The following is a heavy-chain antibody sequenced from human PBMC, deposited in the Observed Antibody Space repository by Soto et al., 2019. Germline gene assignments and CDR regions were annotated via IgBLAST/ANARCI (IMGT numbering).Heavy chain of an antibody. CDR3: ARLGALEPDVFEI. V-gene: IGHV4-39*07. Sequence: PSETLSLTCTVSGGSIISSNYYWVWIRQPPGKGLEWIGSIYYSGSTYYNPSLKSRVTISVDTSKNQFSLKLSSVSASDTALYYCARLGALEPDVFEIWGQGTVVTVS. D-gene: IGHD1-1*01. J-gene: IGHJ3*02. CDR2: IYYSGST. CDR1: GGSIISSNYY.